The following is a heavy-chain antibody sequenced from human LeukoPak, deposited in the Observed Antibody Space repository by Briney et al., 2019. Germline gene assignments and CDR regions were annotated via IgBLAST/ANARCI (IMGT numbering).Heavy chain of an antibody. V-gene: IGHV3-23*01. J-gene: IGHJ4*02. CDR2: ISGSGGST. D-gene: IGHD4-11*01. Sequence: PAGGSLRLSCAASGFTFSSYAMSWVRQAPGKGLEWVSTISGSGGSTYHADSVKGRFTISRDNSKNTLYLQMNSLRAEDTAVYYCAKDLFYSNYVPFDYWGQGTLVTVSS. CDR3: AKDLFYSNYVPFDY. CDR1: GFTFSSYA.